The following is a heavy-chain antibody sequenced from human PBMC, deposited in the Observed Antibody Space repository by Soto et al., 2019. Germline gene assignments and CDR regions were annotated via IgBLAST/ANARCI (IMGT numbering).Heavy chain of an antibody. CDR2: INAGNGNT. CDR3: ARENYYYYGMDV. CDR1: GYTFTSYA. V-gene: IGHV1-3*01. J-gene: IGHJ6*02. Sequence: ASVKVSCKASGYTFTSYAMHWVRQAPGQRLEWMGWINAGNGNTKYSQKLQGRVTMTTDTSTSTAYMELRSLRSDDTAVYYCARENYYYYGMDVWGQGTTVTVSS.